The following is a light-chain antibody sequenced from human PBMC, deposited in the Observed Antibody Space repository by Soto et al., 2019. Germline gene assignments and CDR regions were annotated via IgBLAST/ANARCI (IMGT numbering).Light chain of an antibody. V-gene: IGKV3-15*01. CDR3: QQYNNWWT. Sequence: EIVLTQSPGTLSLSPCEGATLSCRASQSVSSNLAWHQQKPGQAPRILMYDASTRATGISARFSGSGSGTEFTLTISSLQSEDFAVYYCQQYNNWWTFGQGTKVDIK. CDR2: DAS. J-gene: IGKJ1*01. CDR1: QSVSSN.